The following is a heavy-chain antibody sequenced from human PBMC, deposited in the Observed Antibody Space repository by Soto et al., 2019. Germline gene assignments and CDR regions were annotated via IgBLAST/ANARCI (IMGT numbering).Heavy chain of an antibody. D-gene: IGHD3-22*01. CDR3: ARDNYCYETCGYRMFDY. CDR2: IYHTGNT. J-gene: IGHJ4*02. Sequence: QVQLQESGPGLVKSSETLSLTCTVSGSSMTSGPFWGWIRQSPGKGLEWIGSIYHTGNTFYSPSLQIRVSIALDTSKNQFSLRLTSMTAANTAVYYCARDNYCYETCGYRMFDYWGQGILVTVSS. CDR1: GSSMTSGPF. V-gene: IGHV4-38-2*02.